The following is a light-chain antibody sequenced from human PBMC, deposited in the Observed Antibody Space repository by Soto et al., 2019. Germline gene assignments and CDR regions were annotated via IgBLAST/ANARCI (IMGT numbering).Light chain of an antibody. Sequence: EIVLTQSPGTLSLSPGERATLSCRAGQSVSSSFIAWYQQKPGQAPRLLIYDASRRATGIPDRFSGSGSGTDFTLTISRLEPEDLAVYYCQQYGNSPWTFGQGTKVDIK. CDR1: QSVSSSF. J-gene: IGKJ1*01. V-gene: IGKV3-20*01. CDR3: QQYGNSPWT. CDR2: DAS.